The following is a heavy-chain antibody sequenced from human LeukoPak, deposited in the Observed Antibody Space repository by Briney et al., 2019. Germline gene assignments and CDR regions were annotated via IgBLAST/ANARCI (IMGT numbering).Heavy chain of an antibody. CDR1: GFTFDDYG. V-gene: IGHV3-20*04. J-gene: IGHJ4*02. Sequence: PGGSLRLSCAASGFTFDDYGMSWVRQAPGEGLEWVSGINWNGGSTGYVDSVKGRFTISRDNAKNSLYLQMNSLRAEDTALYYCARAPRLGANKFDYWGQGTLVTVSS. CDR3: ARAPRLGANKFDY. CDR2: INWNGGST. D-gene: IGHD1-26*01.